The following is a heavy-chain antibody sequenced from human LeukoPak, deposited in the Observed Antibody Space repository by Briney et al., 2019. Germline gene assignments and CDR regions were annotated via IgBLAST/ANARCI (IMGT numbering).Heavy chain of an antibody. J-gene: IGHJ4*02. V-gene: IGHV4-59*01. D-gene: IGHD3-10*01. CDR1: GGSISSYY. Sequence: SETLSLTCTVSGGSISSYYWSWIRQPPGKGLEWIGYIYYSGSTNYNPSLKSRVTISVDTSKNQFSLKLSSVTAADTAVYYWASGGYYGSGSYFYYWGQGTLVTVSS. CDR3: ASGGYYGSGSYFYY. CDR2: IYYSGST.